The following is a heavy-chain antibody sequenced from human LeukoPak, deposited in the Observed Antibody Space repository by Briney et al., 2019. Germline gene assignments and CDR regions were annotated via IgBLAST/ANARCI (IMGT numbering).Heavy chain of an antibody. V-gene: IGHV4-39*01. Sequence: SETLSLTCTVSGGSISISTYYWGWIRQPPGKGLEWIGNIYYSGSTYYNPSLKSRVTISVDTSKNQFSLRLSSVTAADTAVYYCARLGTGYDSSGYSICWFDPWGQGTLVTVSS. D-gene: IGHD3-22*01. CDR1: GGSISISTYY. J-gene: IGHJ5*02. CDR2: IYYSGST. CDR3: ARLGTGYDSSGYSICWFDP.